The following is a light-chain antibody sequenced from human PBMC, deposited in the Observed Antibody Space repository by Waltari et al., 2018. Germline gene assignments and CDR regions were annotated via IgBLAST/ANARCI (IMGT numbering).Light chain of an antibody. CDR2: AAS. CDR1: QNIRNY. CDR3: QQSYSTPQT. J-gene: IGKJ4*01. Sequence: DIQMTQSPSSLSASVGDRVTITCRASQNIRNYLSWYQQRPGKAPKFLIYAASDLQSGVPSRFSGSGSGTEFTLTISSLQPEDFATYFCQQSYSTPQTFGGGTKVEIK. V-gene: IGKV1-39*01.